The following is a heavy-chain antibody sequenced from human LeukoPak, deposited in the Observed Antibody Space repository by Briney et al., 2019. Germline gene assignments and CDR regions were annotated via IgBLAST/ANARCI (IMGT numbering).Heavy chain of an antibody. D-gene: IGHD4-17*01. V-gene: IGHV1-69*13. Sequence: SVTVSCTASGGTFSSYAISWVRQAPGQGLEWMGGIIPIFGTANYAQKFQGRVTITADESTSTAYMELSSLRSEDTAVYYCARAVNYGDYGAGAFDIWGQGTMVTVSS. CDR2: IIPIFGTA. CDR1: GGTFSSYA. J-gene: IGHJ3*02. CDR3: ARAVNYGDYGAGAFDI.